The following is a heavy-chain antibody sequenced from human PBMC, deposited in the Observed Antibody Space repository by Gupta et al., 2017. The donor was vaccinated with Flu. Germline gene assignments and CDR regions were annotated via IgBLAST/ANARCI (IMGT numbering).Heavy chain of an antibody. CDR1: GVSVNTYF. Sequence: QVQLQDSGPGLVKPSETLSLTCAVSGVSVNTYFWGWIRQSPGKGLEWIGYLYYKGGAKYNPSLNSRATMSVDTSGNHFSLKLTSVTAADTAVYYGARLNNWVVDNGGQGTLVTVSS. J-gene: IGHJ4*02. V-gene: IGHV4-59*02. D-gene: IGHD2-15*01. CDR2: LYYKGGA. CDR3: ARLNNWVVDN.